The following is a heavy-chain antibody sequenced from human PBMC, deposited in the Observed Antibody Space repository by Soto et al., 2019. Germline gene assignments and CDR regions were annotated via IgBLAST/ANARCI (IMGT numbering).Heavy chain of an antibody. D-gene: IGHD6-13*01. CDR3: AREGLQQLARVWFDP. J-gene: IGHJ5*02. Sequence: QVPLQESGPGLVKPSETLSLPCTVSGVPVSHYYWSWIRQPPGNGLSCIGYIYYCGTTNYNPSRKTRVTISVDTSKNQFSLKLSSVTAADTAVYYCAREGLQQLARVWFDPWGQGTLVTVSS. CDR1: GVPVSHYY. CDR2: IYYCGTT. V-gene: IGHV4-59*02.